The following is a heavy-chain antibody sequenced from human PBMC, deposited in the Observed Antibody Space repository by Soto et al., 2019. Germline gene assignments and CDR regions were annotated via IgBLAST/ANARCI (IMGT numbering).Heavy chain of an antibody. CDR3: EKDRIVVVTNPATWLDP. V-gene: IGHV3-30*18. J-gene: IGHJ5*02. CDR1: GFTLSICG. D-gene: IGHD3-22*01. Sequence: CLRLXSAASGFTLSICGVRWVLQAPVKGLEWVAVISYDGSNKYYADSVKGRFTISRDNSKNTLYLQMKSLRAEDTAVYYCEKDRIVVVTNPATWLDPSGQGTLVTVYS. CDR2: ISYDGSNK.